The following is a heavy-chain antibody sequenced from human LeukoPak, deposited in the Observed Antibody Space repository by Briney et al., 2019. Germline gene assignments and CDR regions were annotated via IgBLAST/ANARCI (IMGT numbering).Heavy chain of an antibody. CDR1: GYTFISYY. V-gene: IGHV1-46*01. D-gene: IGHD2-15*01. CDR3: GSALSGPDY. Sequence: ASVKVSCKASGYTFISYYMHWVRQAPGQGLEWMGIINPSGGSTSYAQNFQGRVTITRDISTSTVYMELSSLRSEDTAVYYCGSALSGPDYWGQGTLVIVSS. CDR2: INPSGGST. J-gene: IGHJ4*02.